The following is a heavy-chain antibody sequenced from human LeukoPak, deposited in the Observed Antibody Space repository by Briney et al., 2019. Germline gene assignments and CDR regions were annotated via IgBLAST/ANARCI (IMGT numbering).Heavy chain of an antibody. D-gene: IGHD2-15*01. CDR2: ISSTGGST. J-gene: IGHJ4*02. CDR1: GFTFSNYA. V-gene: IGHV3-64D*09. CDR3: VRDTSYCSGGRCFATYSFDY. Sequence: GSLRLSCSASGFTFSNYAMHWVRQAPGKGLECISTISSTGGSTYYADSVKGRFTISRDNSKNTLYLQMSSLRPEDTAVYYCVRDTSYCSGGRCFATYSFDYWGQGTRVTVSS.